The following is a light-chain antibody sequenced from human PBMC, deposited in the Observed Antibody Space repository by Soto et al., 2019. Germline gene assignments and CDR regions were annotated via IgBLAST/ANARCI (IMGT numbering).Light chain of an antibody. Sequence: QSALTQPRSVSGSPGQSVTISCTGTSGDVGGYNFVSWYQQHPGKAPKLIIYDVNKSPSGVPGRFSGSKSGNTASLTISGLQAEDEADYYCCSFAGTYAHYVFGTGTKVTVL. V-gene: IGLV2-11*01. CDR2: DVN. CDR3: CSFAGTYAHYV. CDR1: SGDVGGYNF. J-gene: IGLJ1*01.